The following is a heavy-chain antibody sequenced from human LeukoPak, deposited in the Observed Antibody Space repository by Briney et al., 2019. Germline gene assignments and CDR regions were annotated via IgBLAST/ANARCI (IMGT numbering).Heavy chain of an antibody. Sequence: PGGSLRLSCAASGFIFSFYCMHWVRQAPGKGPMWVPRICPDGTGISYADSVKARFTTSRDNAKNTVYLQMNSLREEDTAVYYCVRDFRSADYWGQGTLVTVSS. CDR1: GFIFSFYC. CDR3: VRDFRSADY. CDR2: ICPDGTGI. V-gene: IGHV3-74*01. J-gene: IGHJ4*02.